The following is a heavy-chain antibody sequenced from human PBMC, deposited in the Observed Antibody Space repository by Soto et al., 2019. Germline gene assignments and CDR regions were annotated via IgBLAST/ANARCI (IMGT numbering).Heavy chain of an antibody. CDR1: GGSISSGGYS. D-gene: IGHD3-22*01. Sequence: QLQLQESGSGLVKPSQTLSLTCAVSGGSISSGGYSWSWIRQPPGKGLEWIGYIYHSGSTYYNPSLKSRVTISVDRSKNQFSLKLSSLTAADTAVYYCARTYYYDSSGYYPYYYGMDVWGQGTTVTVSS. CDR3: ARTYYYDSSGYYPYYYGMDV. J-gene: IGHJ6*02. CDR2: IYHSGST. V-gene: IGHV4-30-2*01.